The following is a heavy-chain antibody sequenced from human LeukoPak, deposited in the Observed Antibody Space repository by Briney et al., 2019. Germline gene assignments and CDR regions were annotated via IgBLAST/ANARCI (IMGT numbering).Heavy chain of an antibody. D-gene: IGHD3-3*01. J-gene: IGHJ3*02. V-gene: IGHV4-34*01. CDR3: ARWQSGYGGGNDAFDI. CDR1: GGSFSGYY. CDR2: INHSGST. Sequence: SETLSLTCAVYGGSFSGYYWSWIRQPPGKGLEWIGEINHSGSTNYNPSLKSRVTISVDTSKNQFSLKLSSVTAADTAVYYCARWQSGYGGGNDAFDIWGQGTMVTVSS.